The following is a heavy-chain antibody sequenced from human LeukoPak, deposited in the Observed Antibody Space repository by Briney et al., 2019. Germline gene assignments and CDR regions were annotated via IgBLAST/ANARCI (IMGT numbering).Heavy chain of an antibody. V-gene: IGHV4-59*01. CDR3: AMPWLGY. CDR1: GGSISSYY. J-gene: IGHJ4*02. Sequence: SGTLSLTCTVSGGSISSYYWSWIRQPPGKGLEWIGYIYYSGSTNYNPSLKSRVTISVDTSKNQFSLKLSSVTAADTAVCYCAMPWLGYWGQGTLVTVSS. CDR2: IYYSGST. D-gene: IGHD3-9*01.